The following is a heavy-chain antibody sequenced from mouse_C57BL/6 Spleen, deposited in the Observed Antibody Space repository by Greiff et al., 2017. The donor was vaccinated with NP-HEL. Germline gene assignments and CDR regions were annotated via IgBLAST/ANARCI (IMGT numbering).Heavy chain of an antibody. CDR1: GYTFTDYN. J-gene: IGHJ4*01. V-gene: IGHV1-18*01. CDR2: INPNNGGT. CDR3: AREDYAMDY. Sequence: EVQLVESGPELVKPGASVKIPCKASGYTFTDYNMDWVKQSHGKSLEWIGDINPNNGGTIYNQKFKGKATLTVDTSSSTAYMELRSLTSEDTAVYYCAREDYAMDYWGQGTSVTVSS.